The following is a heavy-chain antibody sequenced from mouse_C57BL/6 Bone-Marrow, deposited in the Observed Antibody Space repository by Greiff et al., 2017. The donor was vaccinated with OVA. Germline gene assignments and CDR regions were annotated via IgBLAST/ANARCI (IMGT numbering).Heavy chain of an antibody. CDR2: IFPGSGST. CDR3: ARGYLLKGEFDV. CDR1: GYTFTSHW. V-gene: IGHV1-56*01. Sequence: QVQLQQSGPELVRPGASVKISCKAPGYTFTSHWMQWVRQRPGQGLEWIGEIFPGSGSTYYNEKFKGKATLTVDPSSSTAYMQLSSLTSEDSAVDFCARGYLLKGEFDVWGTGTTVTVSS. D-gene: IGHD2-1*01. J-gene: IGHJ1*03.